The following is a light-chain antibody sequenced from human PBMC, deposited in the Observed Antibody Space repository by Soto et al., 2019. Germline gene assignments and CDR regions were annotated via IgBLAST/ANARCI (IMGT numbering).Light chain of an antibody. CDR2: GAN. V-gene: IGKV3-15*01. J-gene: IGKJ3*01. CDR3: QHYNSWPT. Sequence: IVMTQSPATLSVSPGEGATLSCRASHTVSSNLAWYQQKPGQAPSLLIYGANTRATGIPARFSGSGSGTEFTLTITSLQPEDFAVYYCQHYNSWPTFGPGTKVEIK. CDR1: HTVSSN.